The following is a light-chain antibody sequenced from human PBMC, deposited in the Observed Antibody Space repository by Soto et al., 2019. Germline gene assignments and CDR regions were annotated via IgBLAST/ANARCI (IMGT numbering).Light chain of an antibody. J-gene: IGKJ1*01. CDR1: QSVGTS. CDR3: QQYGGSPRT. V-gene: IGKV3-20*01. CDR2: GAS. Sequence: EIVLPQSHVTLSLSPGERGTLSCRASQSVGTSLAWYQQKPGQAPRLLIYGASNRATGIPDRFSGSGSGTDFTLTISKLEPEDFAVYHCQQYGGSPRTFGQGTK.